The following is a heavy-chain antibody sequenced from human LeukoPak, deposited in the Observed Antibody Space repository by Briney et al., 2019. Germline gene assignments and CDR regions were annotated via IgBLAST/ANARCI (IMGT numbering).Heavy chain of an antibody. J-gene: IGHJ4*02. CDR1: GFTFSDYY. CDR3: AKGSAADIVVVPAYDY. CDR2: ISGSGGST. D-gene: IGHD2-2*01. V-gene: IGHV3-23*01. Sequence: QAGGSLRLSCAASGFTFSDYYMIWIRQAPGKGLEWVSAISGSGGSTYYADSVKGRFTISRDNSKNTLYLQMNSLRAEDTAVYYCAKGSAADIVVVPAYDYWGQGTLVTVSS.